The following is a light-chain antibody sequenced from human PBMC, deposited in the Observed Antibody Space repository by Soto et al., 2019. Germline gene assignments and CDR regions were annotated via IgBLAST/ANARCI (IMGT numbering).Light chain of an antibody. CDR3: AAWDDSLNAVV. CDR2: YDN. CDR1: SSNIGNNA. Sequence: QSVLTQPTSMSEAPRQRVTISCSGSSSNIGNNAVNWYQQLPGKAPKLLIYYDNLLPSGVSDRFSGSKSGTSASLAISGLQSEDEADYSCAAWDDSLNAVVFGGGTKLTV. V-gene: IGLV1-36*01. J-gene: IGLJ2*01.